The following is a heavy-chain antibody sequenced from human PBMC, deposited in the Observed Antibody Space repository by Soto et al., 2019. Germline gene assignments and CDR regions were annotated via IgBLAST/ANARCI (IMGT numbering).Heavy chain of an antibody. CDR1: GFTFSSYS. J-gene: IGHJ6*03. CDR2: ISSSSSYI. V-gene: IGHV3-21*01. Sequence: GGSLRLSCAASGFTFSSYSMNWVRQAPGKGLEWVSSISSSSSYIYYADSVKGRFTIPRDNAKNSLYLQMNSLRAEDTAVYYCARDSQFKYYYYYMDVWGKGTTVTVSS. CDR3: ARDSQFKYYYYYMDV.